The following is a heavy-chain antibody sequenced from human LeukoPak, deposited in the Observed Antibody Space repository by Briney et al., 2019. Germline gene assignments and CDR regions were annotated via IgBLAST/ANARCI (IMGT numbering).Heavy chain of an antibody. Sequence: SVKVSCKASGGTFSSYAISWVRQAPGQGLEWMGGIIPIFGTANYAQKFQGRVTITADESTSTAYMELSSLRSEDTAVYYCARVAQLWLRVWEYYFDYWGQGTLVTVSS. V-gene: IGHV1-69*13. J-gene: IGHJ4*02. CDR2: IIPIFGTA. CDR1: GGTFSSYA. D-gene: IGHD5-18*01. CDR3: ARVAQLWLRVWEYYFDY.